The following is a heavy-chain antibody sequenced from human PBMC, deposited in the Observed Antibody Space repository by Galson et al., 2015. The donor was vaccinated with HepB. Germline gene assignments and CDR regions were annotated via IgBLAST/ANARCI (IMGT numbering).Heavy chain of an antibody. CDR1: GYTFTRHS. CDR3: AREYGSSWPHYYGLDA. CDR2: ISSYYGNT. V-gene: IGHV1-18*04. Sequence: SVKVSCKASGYTFTRHSISWVRQAPGQGLEWMGWISSYYGNTNSAQRLQGRVTMTTDTSTSTAYMELRSLRSDDTAVYYCAREYGSSWPHYYGLDAWGHGTTVTVSS. J-gene: IGHJ6*02. D-gene: IGHD6-13*01.